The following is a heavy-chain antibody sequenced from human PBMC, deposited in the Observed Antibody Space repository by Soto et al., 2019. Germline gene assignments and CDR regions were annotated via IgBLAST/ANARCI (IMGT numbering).Heavy chain of an antibody. CDR1: GGSFSGYY. CDR2: SNHSGST. D-gene: IGHD5-18*01. V-gene: IGHV4-34*01. Sequence: SETLSLTCAVYGGSFSGYYWSWIRQPPGKGLEWIGESNHSGSTNYNPSLKSRFTISVDTSKNQFSLKLSSVTAAYTAVYYCASVGSQLWSYYYYYGMDVWGQGTTVTVSS. J-gene: IGHJ6*02. CDR3: ASVGSQLWSYYYYYGMDV.